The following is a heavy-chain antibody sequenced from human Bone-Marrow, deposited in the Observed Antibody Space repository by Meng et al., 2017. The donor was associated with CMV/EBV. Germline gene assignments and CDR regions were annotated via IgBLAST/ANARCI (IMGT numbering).Heavy chain of an antibody. CDR1: GFTFNNYG. J-gene: IGHJ4*02. D-gene: IGHD3-3*01. CDR2: IQYDGSNK. Sequence: GESLKISCVASGFTFNNYGMHWVRQAPGKGLEWVAFIQYDGSNKYYADSVKGRFTISRDNSKNTLYLQMNSLRAEDTAVYYCAKGFDFWSGYYDGYWGQGTLVTVSS. V-gene: IGHV3-30*02. CDR3: AKGFDFWSGYYDGY.